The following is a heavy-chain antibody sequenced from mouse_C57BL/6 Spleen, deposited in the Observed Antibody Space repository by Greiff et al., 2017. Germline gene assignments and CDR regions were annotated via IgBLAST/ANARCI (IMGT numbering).Heavy chain of an antibody. Sequence: EVMLVESGEGLVKPGGSLKLSCAASGFTFSSYAMSWVRQTPEKRLEWVAYISSGGDYIYYADTVKGRFTISRDNARNTLYLQMSSLKSEDTAMYYCTREGVELGSRCYAMDYWGQGTSVTVSS. CDR3: TREGVELGSRCYAMDY. CDR1: GFTFSSYA. V-gene: IGHV5-9-1*02. CDR2: ISSGGDYI. D-gene: IGHD4-1*01. J-gene: IGHJ4*01.